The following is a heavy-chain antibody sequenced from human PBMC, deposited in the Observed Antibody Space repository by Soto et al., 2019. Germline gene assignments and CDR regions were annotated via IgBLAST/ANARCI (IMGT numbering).Heavy chain of an antibody. V-gene: IGHV4-4*02. J-gene: IGHJ5*02. CDR3: ATLPPRIVVVKTEIPT. CDR1: GTSISSTFW. Sequence: QVQLRESGPGMVRPSGTLSLTCAVSGTSISSTFWWTWVRQPPGKGLEWIGEIYHSGSTKYNPSLKRRVTTSVDKSNNQFSLELRAVTAADTAVYYCATLPPRIVVVKTEIPTWGQGTLVTVSS. D-gene: IGHD2-15*01. CDR2: IYHSGST.